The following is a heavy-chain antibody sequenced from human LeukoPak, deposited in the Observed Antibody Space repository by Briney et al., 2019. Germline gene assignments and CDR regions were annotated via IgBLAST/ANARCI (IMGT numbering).Heavy chain of an antibody. Sequence: GGSLRLSCAASGLTVSSNYMSWVCQAPGKGLEWVSVIYSGGSTYYADSVKGRFTISRDNSKNTLYLQMNSLRAEDTAVYYCAKMSVPYYYYYMDVWGKGTTVTVSS. D-gene: IGHD4-17*01. CDR2: IYSGGST. CDR1: GLTVSSNY. CDR3: AKMSVPYYYYYMDV. V-gene: IGHV3-53*01. J-gene: IGHJ6*03.